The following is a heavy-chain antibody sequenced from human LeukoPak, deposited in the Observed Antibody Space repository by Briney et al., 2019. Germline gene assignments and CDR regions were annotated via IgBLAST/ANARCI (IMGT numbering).Heavy chain of an antibody. CDR1: GYTFTSYG. Sequence: ASVKVSCKASGYTFTSYGISWVRQAPGQGLEWMGWMSAYNGNTNYAQKLQGRVTMTTDTSTSTAYMELRSLRSDDTAVYYCARVSLEWLFGDWFDPWGQGTLVTVSS. V-gene: IGHV1-18*01. CDR2: MSAYNGNT. J-gene: IGHJ5*02. D-gene: IGHD3-3*01. CDR3: ARVSLEWLFGDWFDP.